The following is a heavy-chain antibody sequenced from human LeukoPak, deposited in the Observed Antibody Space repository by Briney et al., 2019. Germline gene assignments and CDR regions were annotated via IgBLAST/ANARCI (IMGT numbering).Heavy chain of an antibody. CDR3: ARYGSGSYYRTFDY. CDR1: GGSISSSSYY. V-gene: IGHV4-39*07. J-gene: IGHJ4*02. D-gene: IGHD3-10*01. CDR2: IYYSGST. Sequence: KTSETLSLTCTVSGGSISSSSYYWGWIRQPPGKGLEWIGSIYYSGSTYYNPSLKSRVTISVDTSKNQFSLKLSSVTAADTAVYYCARYGSGSYYRTFDYWGQGTLVTVSS.